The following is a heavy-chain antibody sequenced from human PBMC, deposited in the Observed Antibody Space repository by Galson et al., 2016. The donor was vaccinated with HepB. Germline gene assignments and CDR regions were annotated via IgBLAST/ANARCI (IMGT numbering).Heavy chain of an antibody. J-gene: IGHJ4*02. V-gene: IGHV3-7*01. CDR1: GFALSRKW. Sequence: SLRLSCAASGFALSRKWIAWVRQAPGKGLEWVANINQDGSVKNHVDSVKGRFTISRDNAKNSVYLQMNSLTAGDTAVYYCARDDSEAYFYWGQGTLVTVSS. D-gene: IGHD3-16*01. CDR2: INQDGSVK. CDR3: ARDDSEAYFY.